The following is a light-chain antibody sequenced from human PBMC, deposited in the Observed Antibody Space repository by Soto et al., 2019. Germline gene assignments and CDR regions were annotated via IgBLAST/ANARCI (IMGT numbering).Light chain of an antibody. CDR1: QAITGW. J-gene: IGKJ1*01. Sequence: DIQMNQSPSTLSESVGDRVSITCRASQAITGWLAWYQQKPGKAPKLLIFDGSTLESWVPTRFTASGSGTEFTLTISNLQPDDFATYYCQQYHRYWTFGQGTKVDI. V-gene: IGKV1-5*01. CDR2: DGS. CDR3: QQYHRYWT.